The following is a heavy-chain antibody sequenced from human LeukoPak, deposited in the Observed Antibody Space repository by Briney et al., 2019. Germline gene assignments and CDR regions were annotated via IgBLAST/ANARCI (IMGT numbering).Heavy chain of an antibody. Sequence: SQTLSLTCAISGDSVSSNSAAWNWIRQSPSRGLEGLGRTYYRSKWYNDYAVSVKSRITINPDTSKNQFSLQLNSVTPEDTAVYYCATSLDYYYYYGMDVWGQGTTVTVSS. CDR1: GDSVSSNSAA. J-gene: IGHJ6*02. CDR3: ATSLDYYYYYGMDV. V-gene: IGHV6-1*01. CDR2: TYYRSKWYN.